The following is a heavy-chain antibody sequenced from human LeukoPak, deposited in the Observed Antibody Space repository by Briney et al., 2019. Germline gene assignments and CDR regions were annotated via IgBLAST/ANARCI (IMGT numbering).Heavy chain of an antibody. D-gene: IGHD4/OR15-4a*01. CDR1: GFTFDDYI. J-gene: IGHJ4*02. V-gene: IGHV3-20*04. Sequence: GGSLRLSCAASGFTFDDYIMHWVRQAPGKGLEWVSGINWNGGSTGYADSVKGRFTISRDNSKNTLYLQMNSLRAEDTAVYYCARRAGAYSHPYDYWGQGTLVTVSS. CDR3: ARRAGAYSHPYDY. CDR2: INWNGGST.